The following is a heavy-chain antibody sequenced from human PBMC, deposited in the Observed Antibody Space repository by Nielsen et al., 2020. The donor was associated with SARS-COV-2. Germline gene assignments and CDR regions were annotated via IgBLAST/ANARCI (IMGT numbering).Heavy chain of an antibody. V-gene: IGHV4-34*01. J-gene: IGHJ4*02. CDR2: INHSGST. Sequence: WIRQPPGKGLGWIGEINHSGSTNYNPSLKSRVTISVDTSKNQFSLKLSSVTAADTAVYYCARGCKRGYSYGYRGAYFDYWGQGTLVTVSS. CDR3: ARGCKRGYSYGYRGAYFDY. D-gene: IGHD5-18*01.